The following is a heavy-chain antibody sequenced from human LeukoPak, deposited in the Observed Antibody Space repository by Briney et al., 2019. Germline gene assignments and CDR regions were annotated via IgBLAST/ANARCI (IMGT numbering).Heavy chain of an antibody. D-gene: IGHD5-12*01. CDR1: GFTFSSYA. Sequence: GGSLRLSCAASGFTFSSYAMTWVRQAPGKGLEWVSVISASGRLTYYAESVKGRFTISRDNSKTTVSLRVNRLRAEDTAIYYCAEDGRGYEFEHYHYYMDVWGKGTTVIVSS. CDR2: ISASGRLT. V-gene: IGHV3-23*01. J-gene: IGHJ6*03. CDR3: AEDGRGYEFEHYHYYMDV.